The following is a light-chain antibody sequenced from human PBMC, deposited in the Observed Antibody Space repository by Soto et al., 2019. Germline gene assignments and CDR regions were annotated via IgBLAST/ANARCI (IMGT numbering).Light chain of an antibody. CDR3: QQYGSSPAT. CDR2: GAS. Sequence: EIVLTQSPGTLSLSPGERATLSCKASGSGRSSYLAWYQQKPGQAPRLLIYGASTRATGIPDRFTGSGSGTDFTLSVSRLEPEDFAVYFCQQYGSSPATFGQGTKVEIK. J-gene: IGKJ1*01. V-gene: IGKV3-20*01. CDR1: GSGRSSY.